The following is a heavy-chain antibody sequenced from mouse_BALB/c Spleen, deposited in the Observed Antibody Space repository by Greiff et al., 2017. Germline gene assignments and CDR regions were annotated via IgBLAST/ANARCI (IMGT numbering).Heavy chain of an antibody. CDR2: ISYSGST. V-gene: IGHV3-2*02. CDR1: GYSITSDYA. J-gene: IGHJ2*01. D-gene: IGHD1-2*01. Sequence: DVQLQESGPGLVKPSQSLSLTCTVTGYSITSDYAWNWIRQFPGNKLEWMGYISYSGSTSYNPSLKSRISITRDTSKNQFFLQLNSVTTEDTATYYCASVGGLRLRDYWGQGTTLTVSS. CDR3: ASVGGLRLRDY.